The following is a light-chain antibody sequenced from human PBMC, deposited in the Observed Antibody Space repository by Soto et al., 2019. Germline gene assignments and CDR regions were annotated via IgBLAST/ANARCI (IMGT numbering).Light chain of an antibody. J-gene: IGKJ5*01. Sequence: EIVMTQSPGTLSVSPGEGATLFCMASQSVRTKLAWYQQRAGQAPRLLMYGASTRATGIPDRFSGSGSGTEFTLTISSLQSEDFAVYYCQQYNSWPPITFGQGTRLEIK. CDR2: GAS. CDR3: QQYNSWPPIT. V-gene: IGKV3-15*01. CDR1: QSVRTK.